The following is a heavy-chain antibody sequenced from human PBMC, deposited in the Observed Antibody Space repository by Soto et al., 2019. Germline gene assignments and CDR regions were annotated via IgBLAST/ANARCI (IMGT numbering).Heavy chain of an antibody. CDR2: IYSGGST. Sequence: QVQLQKSGPGLLKPSETLSLTCTVSGGFVNSDTHSWSWIRQTPGKRLEWIGFIYSGGSTKNPSLRSRVTMSVDTSKNQFSLKLRSVIVSDTAVYHCARFVRSCSATTCSTRAAVWGQGITVTVSS. D-gene: IGHD2-2*01. CDR3: ARFVRSCSATTCSTRAAV. J-gene: IGHJ6*02. V-gene: IGHV4-61*01. CDR1: GGFVNSDTHS.